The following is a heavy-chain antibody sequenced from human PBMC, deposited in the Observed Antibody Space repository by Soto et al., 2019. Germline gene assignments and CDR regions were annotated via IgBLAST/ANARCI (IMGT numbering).Heavy chain of an antibody. J-gene: IGHJ6*02. CDR3: ARDNWDYAYYCYGMDV. V-gene: IGHV4-34*01. CDR2: INHSGST. D-gene: IGHD1-7*01. CDR1: GGSFSGYY. Sequence: PSETLSLTCAVYGGSFSGYYWSWIRQPPGKGLEWIGEINHSGSTNYNPSLKSRVTISVDTSKNQFSLKLSSVTAADTAVYYCARDNWDYAYYCYGMDVWGQGTTVTVSS.